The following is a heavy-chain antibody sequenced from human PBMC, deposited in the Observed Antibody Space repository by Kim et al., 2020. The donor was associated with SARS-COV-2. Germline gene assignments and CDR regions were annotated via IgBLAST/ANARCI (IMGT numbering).Heavy chain of an antibody. CDR1: GYTFTSYA. J-gene: IGHJ6*02. CDR2: INAGNGNT. Sequence: ASVKVSCKASGYTFTSYAMHWVRQAPGQRLEWMGWINAGNGNTKYSQKFQGRVTITRDTSASTAYMELSSLRSEDTAVYYCASPHGATRRAYYGMDVWGQGTTVTVSS. D-gene: IGHD5-12*01. V-gene: IGHV1-3*01. CDR3: ASPHGATRRAYYGMDV.